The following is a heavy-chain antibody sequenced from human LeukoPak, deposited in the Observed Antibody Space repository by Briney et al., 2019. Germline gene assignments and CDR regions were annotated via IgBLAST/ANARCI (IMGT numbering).Heavy chain of an antibody. CDR2: IYYSGST. V-gene: IGHV4-31*03. CDR1: GGSISSGGYY. CDR3: AREGTFLGRRSLDY. J-gene: IGHJ4*02. Sequence: SETLSLTCTVSGGSISSGGYYWSWIRQHPGKGLEWIGYIYYSGSTYYNPSLKSRVTISVDTSKNQFSLKLSSVTAADTAVYYCAREGTFLGRRSLDYWGQGTLVTVSS. D-gene: IGHD1-26*01.